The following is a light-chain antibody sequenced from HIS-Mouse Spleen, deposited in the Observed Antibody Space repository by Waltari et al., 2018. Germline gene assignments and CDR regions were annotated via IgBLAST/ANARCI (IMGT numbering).Light chain of an antibody. V-gene: IGLV5-45*02. CDR1: SGITVGTSR. CDR3: MIWHSSAWV. J-gene: IGLJ3*02. CDR2: YKSDSDK. Sequence: QAVLPQPSSLSASPGASASPTCTLRSGITVGTSRIHLYQQNPGSPPQYPLRYKSDSDKQQGSGVTSRFSGSKDASANAGILLISGLQSEDEADYYCMIWHSSAWVFGGGTKLTVL.